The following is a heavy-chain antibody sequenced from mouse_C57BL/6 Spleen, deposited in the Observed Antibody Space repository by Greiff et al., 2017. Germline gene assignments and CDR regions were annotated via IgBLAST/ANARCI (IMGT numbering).Heavy chain of an antibody. V-gene: IGHV14-4*01. Sequence: EVQLQQSGAELVRPGASVKLSCTASGFNIKDDYMPWVKQRPEQGLEWIGWIDPENGDTEYASKFQGKATITADTSSNTAYLQISSLTSEDTAVYYCTTVVLDYWGQGTTLTVSS. J-gene: IGHJ2*01. CDR1: GFNIKDDY. CDR3: TTVVLDY. CDR2: IDPENGDT. D-gene: IGHD1-1*01.